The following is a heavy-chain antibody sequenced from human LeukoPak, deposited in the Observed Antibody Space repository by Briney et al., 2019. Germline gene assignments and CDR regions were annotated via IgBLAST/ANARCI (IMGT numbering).Heavy chain of an antibody. CDR3: ARELGIFGNYFDY. J-gene: IGHJ4*02. V-gene: IGHV6-1*01. D-gene: IGHD7-27*01. CDR1: GDSVSSNSAA. Sequence: SQTLSLTSAISGDSVSSNSAAWNWIRQSPSRGLEWLGRTYYRSKWYNDYAVSVKSRITINPDTSKNQFSLKLSSVTAADTAVYYCARELGIFGNYFDYWGQGTLVTVSS. CDR2: TYYRSKWYN.